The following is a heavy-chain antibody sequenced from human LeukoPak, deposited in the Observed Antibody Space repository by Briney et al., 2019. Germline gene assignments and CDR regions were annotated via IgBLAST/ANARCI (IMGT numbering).Heavy chain of an antibody. D-gene: IGHD5-24*01. CDR2: IIPIFGTA. J-gene: IGHJ4*02. V-gene: IGHV1-69*05. CDR1: GGTFSSYA. CDR3: AREGGYNSQNDY. Sequence: SSVKVSCKASGGTFSSYAISWVRQAPGQGLEWMGRIIPIFGTANYAQEFQGRVTITTDESTSTAYMELSSLRSEDTAVYYCAREGGYNSQNDYWGQGTLVTVSS.